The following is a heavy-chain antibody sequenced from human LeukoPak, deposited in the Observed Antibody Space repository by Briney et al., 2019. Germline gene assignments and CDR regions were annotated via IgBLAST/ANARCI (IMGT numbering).Heavy chain of an antibody. CDR3: ARYYYGSGSYSVYYFDY. J-gene: IGHJ4*02. V-gene: IGHV3-7*01. D-gene: IGHD3-10*01. CDR1: GISFSSLW. CDR2: IKHDGSQV. Sequence: GGSLRLSCAASGISFSSLWMSWFRQAPGKGLEWVADIKHDGSQVHCVASVKGRFTISRDNAKLYLQMNSLRAEDTAVYYCARYYYGSGSYSVYYFDYWGQGTLVTVSS.